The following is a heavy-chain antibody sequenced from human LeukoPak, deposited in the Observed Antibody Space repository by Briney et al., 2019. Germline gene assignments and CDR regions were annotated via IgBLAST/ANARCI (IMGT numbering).Heavy chain of an antibody. CDR2: LNPSRGTT. J-gene: IGHJ4*02. V-gene: IGHV1-46*01. Sequence: ASVKLSCKASGYNFSSYYIQWVRQDPGQGLGWMGLLNPSRGTTAYAPKFQGRVTMTRDTSSNTVYMELRGLRSDDTAIYYCARDATRGIGGSYDLDFWGQGSLVTVSS. CDR1: GYNFSSYY. D-gene: IGHD3-16*01. CDR3: ARDATRGIGGSYDLDF.